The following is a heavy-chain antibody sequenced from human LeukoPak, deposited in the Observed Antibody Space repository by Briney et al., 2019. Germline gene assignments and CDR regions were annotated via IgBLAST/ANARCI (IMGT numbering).Heavy chain of an antibody. Sequence: GGSLRLSCAASGFTFSSYAMSWVRKAPGKGLEWVSAISGSGDSTYYGDSVKGRFTISRDNSKNTLYLQMNSLRAEDTAVYYCAKTRPLDSSSWSHGDYWGQGTLVTVSS. J-gene: IGHJ4*02. CDR3: AKTRPLDSSSWSHGDY. V-gene: IGHV3-23*01. D-gene: IGHD6-13*01. CDR2: ISGSGDST. CDR1: GFTFSSYA.